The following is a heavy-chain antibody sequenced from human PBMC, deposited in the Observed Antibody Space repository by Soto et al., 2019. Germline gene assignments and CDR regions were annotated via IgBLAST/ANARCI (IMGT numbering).Heavy chain of an antibody. V-gene: IGHV3-11*05. J-gene: IGHJ4*02. CDR3: ARDRTGYSNDFDY. D-gene: IGHD1-26*01. CDR2: ISSSSSYT. CDR1: GFTFSDYY. Sequence: QVQLVESGGGLVKPGGSLRLSCAASGFTFSDYYMTWIRQAPGKGLEWVSYISSSSSYTNYADSVKGRFTISRDNAKNSLDLQFNSLRAEDTAVYYCARDRTGYSNDFDYWGQGTLVTVSS.